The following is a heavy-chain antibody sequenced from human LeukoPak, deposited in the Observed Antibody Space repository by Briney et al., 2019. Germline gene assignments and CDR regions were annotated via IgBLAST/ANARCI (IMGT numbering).Heavy chain of an antibody. D-gene: IGHD5-12*01. CDR2: IKQDGSDK. CDR1: GFXFSSYW. J-gene: IGHJ4*02. Sequence: GGSLRLSCAASGFXFSSYWFSWVRQAPGKGLEWVANIKQDGSDKYYVDSVKGRFTISRDNAKNSLYLQMNSLRVEDTAVYYCARDSSSSGGHDFWGQGTLVTVSS. V-gene: IGHV3-7*04. CDR3: ARDSSSSGGHDF.